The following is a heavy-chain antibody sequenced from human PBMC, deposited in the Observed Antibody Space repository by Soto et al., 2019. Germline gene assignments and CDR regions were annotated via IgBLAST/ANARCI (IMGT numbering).Heavy chain of an antibody. V-gene: IGHV3-7*01. Sequence: LRLSCAASGFPFSGYWMRWVRQAPGKGLEWVANIKQDGSEKYYVDSVKGRLTISRDNAKNSLYLQMNSLRAEDTAVYYCARAVPSRYCSGGSCYLDYWGQGTLVTVSS. D-gene: IGHD2-15*01. J-gene: IGHJ4*02. CDR1: GFPFSGYW. CDR2: IKQDGSEK. CDR3: ARAVPSRYCSGGSCYLDY.